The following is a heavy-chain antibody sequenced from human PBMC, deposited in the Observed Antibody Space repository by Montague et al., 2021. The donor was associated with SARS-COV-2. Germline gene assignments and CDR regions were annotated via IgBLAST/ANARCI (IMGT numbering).Heavy chain of an antibody. CDR1: GGSFNDYY. CDR2: INHGGST. Sequence: SETLSLTCAVYGGSFNDYYWSWIRQPPGKGLEWIGEINHGGSTNYSPSLKSRVTISADTSKNQFSLKLKSVTAADTANYYCARGHQGVAMIVVVMIGVEYYFDSWGQGSLVTVSS. V-gene: IGHV4-34*01. J-gene: IGHJ4*02. D-gene: IGHD3-22*01. CDR3: ARGHQGVAMIVVVMIGVEYYFDS.